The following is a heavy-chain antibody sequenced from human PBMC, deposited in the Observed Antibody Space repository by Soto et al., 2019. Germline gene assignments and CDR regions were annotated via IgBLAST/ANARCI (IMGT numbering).Heavy chain of an antibody. CDR3: VRENYYYGMDV. CDR1: GFDASVNF. Sequence: EVQLVESGGTLVQPGGSLRLSCAVSGFDASVNFMTWVRQAPGKGLEWVSSINNAFNAFYADSVTGRFTISRDNSKNTLYLQMNSLRVEDTAMYYCVRENYYYGMDVWGQGTAVTVPS. CDR2: INNAFNA. J-gene: IGHJ6*02. V-gene: IGHV3-66*01.